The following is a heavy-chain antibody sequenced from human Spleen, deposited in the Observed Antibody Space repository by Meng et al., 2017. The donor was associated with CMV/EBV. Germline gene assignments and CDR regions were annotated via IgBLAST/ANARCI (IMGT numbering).Heavy chain of an antibody. CDR1: GGSMSSYY. Sequence: GSLRLSCTVSGGSMSSYYWTWIRQSPGKGLEWIGSMYYSGSTYYNPSLKSRVTISVDTSKNQFSLKLSSVTAADTAVYYCVRIGQVSTTYYYYYGMGVWGRGTTVTVSS. V-gene: IGHV4-59*04. CDR3: VRIGQVSTTYYYYYGMGV. J-gene: IGHJ6*02. D-gene: IGHD5/OR15-5a*01. CDR2: MYYSGST.